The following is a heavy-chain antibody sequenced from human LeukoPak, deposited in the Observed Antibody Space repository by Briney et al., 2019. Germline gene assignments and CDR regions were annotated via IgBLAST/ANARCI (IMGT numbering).Heavy chain of an antibody. CDR1: GGSFSGYY. D-gene: IGHD3-10*01. V-gene: IGHV4-34*01. CDR2: INHSGST. J-gene: IGHJ6*02. Sequence: PSETLSLTCAVYGGSFSGYYWRWIRQSPGQGLEWIGEINHSGSTNYNPSLKSRVTISLDTSKNQFSLKLSSVTAADTAVYYCARGRRVTMVRGVIGGMDVWSQRTTVTVSS. CDR3: ARGRRVTMVRGVIGGMDV.